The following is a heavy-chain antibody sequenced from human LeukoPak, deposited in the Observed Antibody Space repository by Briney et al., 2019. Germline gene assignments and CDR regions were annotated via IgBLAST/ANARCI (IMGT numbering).Heavy chain of an antibody. CDR1: GGTFSSYA. CDR2: IIPILGIA. V-gene: IGHV1-69*04. Sequence: SVKVSCKASGGTFSSYAISWVRQAPGQGLEWMGRIIPILGIANYAQKFQGRVTITADKSTSTAYMEPSSLRSEDTAVYYCARDLIAAAPQPNDYWGQGTLVTVSS. D-gene: IGHD6-13*01. J-gene: IGHJ4*02. CDR3: ARDLIAAAPQPNDY.